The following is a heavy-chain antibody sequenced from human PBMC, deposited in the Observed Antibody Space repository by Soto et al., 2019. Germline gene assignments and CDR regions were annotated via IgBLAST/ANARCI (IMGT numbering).Heavy chain of an antibody. CDR3: ARESEDLTSNFDY. CDR1: GFTFTRYS. Sequence: GGSLRLSCAASGFTFTRYSMNWVRQAPGKGLEWVSSISSTTNYIYYADSMKGRFTVSRDNAKNSVCLEMNSLSAEDTAVYYCARESEDLTSNFDYWGQGTLVTVSS. V-gene: IGHV3-21*01. J-gene: IGHJ4*02. CDR2: ISSTTNYI.